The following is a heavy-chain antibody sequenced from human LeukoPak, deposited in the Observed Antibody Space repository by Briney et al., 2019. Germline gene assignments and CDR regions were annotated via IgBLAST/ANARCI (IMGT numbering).Heavy chain of an antibody. CDR2: IKKDGSDK. J-gene: IGHJ4*02. CDR1: RFTLSNFW. Sequence: PGGSLRLSCAASRFTLSNFWMRWVRQAPGKGLEWVANIKKDGSDKYYADSVKGRFTISRDNAKNSLYLQMNSLRAEDTAVYYCARDPGRGFDYWGQGTLVTVSS. V-gene: IGHV3-7*01. CDR3: ARDPGRGFDY.